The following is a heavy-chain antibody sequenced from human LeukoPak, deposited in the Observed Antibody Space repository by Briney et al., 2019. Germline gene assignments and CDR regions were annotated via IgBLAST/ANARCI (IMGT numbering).Heavy chain of an antibody. CDR2: IYWDDDK. J-gene: IGHJ4*02. Sequence: GSGPTLVKPTQTLTLTCTFSGFSLSTSGVGVGWIRQPPGKALEWPALIYWDDDKRYSPSLVGRLTITKDTSANQVVLTMTNMDPVDTATYYCAHRFLLTGYYGIFDYWGQGALVTVSS. CDR3: AHRFLLTGYYGIFDY. D-gene: IGHD3-9*01. V-gene: IGHV2-5*02. CDR1: GFSLSTSGVG.